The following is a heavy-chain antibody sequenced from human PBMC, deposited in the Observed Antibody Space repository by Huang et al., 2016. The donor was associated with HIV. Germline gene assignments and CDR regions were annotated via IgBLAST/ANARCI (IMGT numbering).Heavy chain of an antibody. CDR2: RNPKNGNT. V-gene: IGHV1-8*01. CDR1: GYTFSNYD. Sequence: QVQLVQSGAEVKKPGASVRVSCKASGYTFSNYDINWLRQASGQGLEWMGWRNPKNGNTGSAQKFQGRVTMTRDTSMSTAYMELSSLRSDDTALYYCARDASIDGGAHFDLWGRGTLITVSS. D-gene: IGHD3-16*01. CDR3: ARDASIDGGAHFDL. J-gene: IGHJ2*01.